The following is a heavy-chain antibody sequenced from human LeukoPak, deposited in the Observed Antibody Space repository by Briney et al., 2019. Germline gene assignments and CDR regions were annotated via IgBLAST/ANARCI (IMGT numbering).Heavy chain of an antibody. CDR1: GGSISSYY. CDR2: IYTSGST. CDR3: AREDLAAAGFDY. Sequence: SETLSLTCTVSGGSISSYYWSWIRQPAGKGLEWIGRIYTSGSTNYNPSLKSRVTISVDRSKNQFSLKLSSVTAADTAVYYCAREDLAAAGFDYWGQGTLVTVSS. V-gene: IGHV4-4*07. D-gene: IGHD6-13*01. J-gene: IGHJ4*02.